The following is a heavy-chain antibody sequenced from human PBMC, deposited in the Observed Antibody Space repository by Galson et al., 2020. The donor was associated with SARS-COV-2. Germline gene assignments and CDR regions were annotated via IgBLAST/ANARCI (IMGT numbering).Heavy chain of an antibody. CDR3: SRDGPLDYDILTGYYSAVAFDI. J-gene: IGHJ3*02. D-gene: IGHD3-9*01. CDR1: GFTFSSYE. Sequence: GGSLRLSCAASGFTFSSYEMNWVRQAPGKGLEWVSYISSSGSTIYYADSVKGRFTISRDNAKNSLYLQMNSLRAEDTAVYYCSRDGPLDYDILTGYYSAVAFDIWGQGTMVTVSS. CDR2: ISSSGSTI. V-gene: IGHV3-48*03.